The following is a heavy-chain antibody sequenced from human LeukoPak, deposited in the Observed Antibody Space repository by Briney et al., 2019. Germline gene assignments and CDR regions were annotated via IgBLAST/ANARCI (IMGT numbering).Heavy chain of an antibody. D-gene: IGHD2-2*01. Sequence: ASVTVSCKASGYTFTSYYMHWVRQAPGQGLEWMGIINPSGGSTSYAQKFQGRLTMTRDMSTSTVYMELSSLRSEDTAVYYCARARGVVVPAAPNGIWFDPWGQGTLVTVSA. CDR3: ARARGVVVPAAPNGIWFDP. CDR2: INPSGGST. V-gene: IGHV1-46*01. CDR1: GYTFTSYY. J-gene: IGHJ5*02.